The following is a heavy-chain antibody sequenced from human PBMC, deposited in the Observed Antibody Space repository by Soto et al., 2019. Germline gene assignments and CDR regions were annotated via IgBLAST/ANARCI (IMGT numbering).Heavy chain of an antibody. CDR3: ARISPSYPYFYYGMDV. D-gene: IGHD3-10*01. Sequence: GESLKISCEGSGYSFVTHWTGWVRQMPGKGLEWIGIIYPYGSETTYSPAFQGHVTISADKSTNTAYLQWSSLKASDTAIYYCARISPSYPYFYYGMDVWGQGTTVTVSS. CDR1: GYSFVTHW. J-gene: IGHJ6*02. V-gene: IGHV5-51*06. CDR2: IYPYGSET.